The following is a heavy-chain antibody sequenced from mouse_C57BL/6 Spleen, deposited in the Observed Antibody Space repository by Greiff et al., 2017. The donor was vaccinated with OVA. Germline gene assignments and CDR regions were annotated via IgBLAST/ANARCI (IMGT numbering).Heavy chain of an antibody. CDR3: ASYDYDGGAY. V-gene: IGHV1-69*01. CDR2: IDPSDSYT. J-gene: IGHJ2*01. CDR1: GYTFTSYW. Sequence: QVQLQQPGAELVMPGASVKLSCKASGYTFTSYWMHWVKQRPGQGLEWIGEIDPSDSYTNYNQKFKGKSTLTVDKSSSTSYMQLIILTSEASAVYYCASYDYDGGAYWGQGTTLTVSS. D-gene: IGHD2-4*01.